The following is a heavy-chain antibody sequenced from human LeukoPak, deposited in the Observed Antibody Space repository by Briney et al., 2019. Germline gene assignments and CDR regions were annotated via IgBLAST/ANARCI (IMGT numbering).Heavy chain of an antibody. CDR2: IYPGDSDA. V-gene: IGHV5-51*01. D-gene: IGHD2-8*02. Sequence: GESLKISCKASGYSFTTYWIDWVRQMPGKGLEWMGIIYPGDSDARYNPSFQGQVTISVDTSITTAHLQWSSLKASDTAIYYCAISLGLSDTYWDFWGQGTLVTVTS. CDR1: GYSFTTYW. CDR3: AISLGLSDTYWDF. J-gene: IGHJ4*02.